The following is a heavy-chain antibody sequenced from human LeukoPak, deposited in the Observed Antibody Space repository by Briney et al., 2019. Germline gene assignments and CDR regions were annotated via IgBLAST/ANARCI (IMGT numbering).Heavy chain of an antibody. CDR1: GGSISSYY. V-gene: IGHV4-4*07. Sequence: MASETLSLTCTVSGGSISSYYWSWIRQPAGKGLEWIGRIYTCGSTNYNPSLESRVTMSVDTSKNQFSLKLSSVTAADTAVYYCARGGHSSWTYYYYYYYMDVWGKGTTVTVSS. D-gene: IGHD6-13*01. J-gene: IGHJ6*03. CDR2: IYTCGST. CDR3: ARGGHSSWTYYYYYYYMDV.